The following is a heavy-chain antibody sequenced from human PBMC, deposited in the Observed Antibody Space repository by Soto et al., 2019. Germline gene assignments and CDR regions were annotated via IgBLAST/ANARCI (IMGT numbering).Heavy chain of an antibody. CDR2: IWYDGSNK. CDR1: GFTFSSYG. Sequence: PGGSLRLSCAASGFTFSSYGMHWVRQAPGKGLEWVAVIWYDGSNKYYADSVKGRFTISRDNSKNTLYLQMNSLRAEDTAVYYCARGGGYDFWSGYSRLYYYGMDVWGQGTTVTVSS. CDR3: ARGGGYDFWSGYSRLYYYGMDV. J-gene: IGHJ6*02. D-gene: IGHD3-3*01. V-gene: IGHV3-33*01.